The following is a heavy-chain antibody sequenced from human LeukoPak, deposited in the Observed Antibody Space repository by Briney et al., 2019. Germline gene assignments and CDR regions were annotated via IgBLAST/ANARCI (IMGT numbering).Heavy chain of an antibody. CDR1: GGSISSGGYS. CDR3: ARGSVAGFDY. D-gene: IGHD6-19*01. J-gene: IGHJ4*02. V-gene: IGHV4-30-4*07. Sequence: SETLSLTCAVSGGSISSGGYSWSWIRQPPGKGLEWIGYIYYSGSTYYNPSLKSRVTISVDTSKNQFSLKLSSVTAADTAVYYCARGSVAGFDYWGQGTLVTVSS. CDR2: IYYSGST.